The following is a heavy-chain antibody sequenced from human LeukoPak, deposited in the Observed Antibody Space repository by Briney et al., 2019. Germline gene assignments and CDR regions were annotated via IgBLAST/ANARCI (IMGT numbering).Heavy chain of an antibody. CDR1: GFTFSSYW. D-gene: IGHD3-16*01. V-gene: IGHV3-7*01. J-gene: IGHJ6*02. Sequence: GGFLRLSCAASGFTFSSYWMSWVRQAPGKGLEWVANMNRDGSEKNYVDSIKGRFTISRDNAANSLYLQMNSLRVEDTAVYYCARDGGIIRFGGQDVWGQGTTGIVS. CDR3: ARDGGIIRFGGQDV. CDR2: MNRDGSEK.